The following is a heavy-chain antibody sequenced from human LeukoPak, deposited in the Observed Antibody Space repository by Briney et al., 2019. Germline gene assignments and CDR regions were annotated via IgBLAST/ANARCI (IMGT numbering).Heavy chain of an antibody. Sequence: SETLSLTCTVSGGSISSYYWSWIRQPPGKGLEWLGSLYSGRSTYQNPSLSSRVTISEDTSKNQFSLKLTSVTAADTAVYYCARGTPVAGNEYFQHWGQGSLVIVSS. J-gene: IGHJ1*01. CDR2: LYSGRST. D-gene: IGHD6-19*01. CDR3: ARGTPVAGNEYFQH. V-gene: IGHV4-59*12. CDR1: GGSISSYY.